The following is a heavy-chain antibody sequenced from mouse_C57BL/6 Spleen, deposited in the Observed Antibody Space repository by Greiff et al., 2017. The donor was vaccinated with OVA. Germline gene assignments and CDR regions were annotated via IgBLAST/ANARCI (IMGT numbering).Heavy chain of an antibody. J-gene: IGHJ1*03. CDR2: IYPGDGDT. CDR1: GYAFSSSW. CDR3: ARMRITTVVAHWYFDV. D-gene: IGHD1-1*01. Sequence: QVQLQQSGPELVKPGASVKISCKASGYAFSSSWMNWVKQRPGKGLEWIGRIYPGDGDTNYNGKFKGKATLTADKSSSTAYMQLSRLTSEDSAVYFCARMRITTVVAHWYFDVWGTGTTVTVSS. V-gene: IGHV1-82*01.